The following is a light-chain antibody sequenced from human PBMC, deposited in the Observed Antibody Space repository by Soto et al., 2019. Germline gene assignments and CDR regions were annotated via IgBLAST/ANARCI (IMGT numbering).Light chain of an antibody. CDR2: MGS. CDR3: MQALQPPLT. V-gene: IGKV2-28*01. Sequence: DIVMTQSPLSLPVTPGEPASISCRSSQSLLHSNGYNYLDWYLQKPGQSPQLLIYMGSNRASGVPDRFSGCGSGTDFTLKISRVEAEDVGVYYCMQALQPPLTFGPGTKVDIK. J-gene: IGKJ3*01. CDR1: QSLLHSNGYNY.